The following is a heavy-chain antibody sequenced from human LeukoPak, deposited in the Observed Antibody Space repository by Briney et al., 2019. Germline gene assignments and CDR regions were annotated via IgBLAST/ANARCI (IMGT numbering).Heavy chain of an antibody. CDR2: INSDGSST. Sequence: PGGSLRLSCAASGFTFSSYWMHWVRQAPGKGLVWVSRINSDGSSTTYADSVKGRFTISRDNAKNSLYLQMNSLRAEDTAVYYCARDLYRIVVVPHYFDYWGQGTLVTVSS. D-gene: IGHD3-22*01. V-gene: IGHV3-74*01. J-gene: IGHJ4*02. CDR1: GFTFSSYW. CDR3: ARDLYRIVVVPHYFDY.